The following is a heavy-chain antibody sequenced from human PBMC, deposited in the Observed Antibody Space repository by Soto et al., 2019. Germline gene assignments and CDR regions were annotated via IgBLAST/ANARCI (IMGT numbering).Heavy chain of an antibody. CDR2: ISGSGGTT. CDR1: GFTFSSYA. J-gene: IGHJ4*02. CDR3: AKFFVETGGSSGWPWTFHY. D-gene: IGHD6-25*01. Sequence: EVQLLESGGGLVQPGRSLRLSCAASGFTFSSYAMSWVRQAPGKGLEWVSAISGSGGTTYYAASVKGRFTISRDNSKNTLFLQMTRLRAENTAVYYCAKFFVETGGSSGWPWTFHYWGQGALVTVSS. V-gene: IGHV3-23*01.